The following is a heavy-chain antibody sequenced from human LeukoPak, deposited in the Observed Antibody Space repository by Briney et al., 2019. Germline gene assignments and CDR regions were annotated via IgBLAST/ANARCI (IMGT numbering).Heavy chain of an antibody. D-gene: IGHD2-2*01. J-gene: IGHJ6*03. Sequence: ASVKVSCKASGDTLTSYYMHWVRQAPGQGLEWMGIINPSGGSTSYAQKFQGRVTMTRDTSTSTVYMELSSLRSEDTAVYYCARLPRTTYYYMDVWGKGTTVTVSS. CDR2: INPSGGST. CDR1: GDTLTSYY. V-gene: IGHV1-46*01. CDR3: ARLPRTTYYYMDV.